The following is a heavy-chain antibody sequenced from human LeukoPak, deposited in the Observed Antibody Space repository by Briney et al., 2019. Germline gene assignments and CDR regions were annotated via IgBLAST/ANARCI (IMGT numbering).Heavy chain of an antibody. CDR3: ATGGGLAVSHI. V-gene: IGHV4-59*05. CDR1: GFTFSNYG. D-gene: IGHD5/OR15-5a*01. Sequence: GSLRLSCAASGFTFSNYGMTWVRQAPGKGLEWIGSVYQSGSTYYNPSLKSRVTISGDTSKNEFSLKLSSVTAADTAVYFCATGGGLAVSHIWGQGTLVTVSS. CDR2: VYQSGST. J-gene: IGHJ4*02.